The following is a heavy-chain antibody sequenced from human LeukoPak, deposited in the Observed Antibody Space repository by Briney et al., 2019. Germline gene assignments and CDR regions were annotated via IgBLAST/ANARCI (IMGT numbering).Heavy chain of an antibody. CDR2: INPNSGGT. CDR1: GYTFTGYY. D-gene: IGHD3-22*01. V-gene: IGHV1-2*02. Sequence: ASVKVSCKASGYTFTGYYMHWVRQAPGQGLEWMGWINPNSGGTNYAQKFQGRVTITRNTSISTAYMELSSLRSEDTAVYYCARTNYYYDSSGYYYYYYYMDVWGKGTTVTVSS. J-gene: IGHJ6*03. CDR3: ARTNYYYDSSGYYYYYYYMDV.